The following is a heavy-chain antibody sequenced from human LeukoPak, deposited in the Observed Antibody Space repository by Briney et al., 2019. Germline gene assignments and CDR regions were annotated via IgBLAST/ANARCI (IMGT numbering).Heavy chain of an antibody. CDR2: ISAYNGNT. Sequence: ASVKVSCKASGYTFTSYDISWVRQAPGQGLEWMGWISAYNGNTNYAQKLQGRVAMTTDTSTSTAYMELRSLRSDDTAVYYCAREGRITMVRGVGYMDVWGKGTTVTISS. CDR3: AREGRITMVRGVGYMDV. CDR1: GYTFTSYD. D-gene: IGHD3-10*01. V-gene: IGHV1-18*01. J-gene: IGHJ6*03.